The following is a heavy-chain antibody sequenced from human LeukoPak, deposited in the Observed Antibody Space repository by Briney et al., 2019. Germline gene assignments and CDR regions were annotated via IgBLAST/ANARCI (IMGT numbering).Heavy chain of an antibody. J-gene: IGHJ3*02. Sequence: GGSLRLSCAASGFTFSSYAMHWVRQAPGKGLEWVAVISYDGSNKYYADSVKGRFTISRDNSKNTLYLQTNSLRAEDTAVYYCARVNYGDYVGAFDIWGQGTMVTVSS. V-gene: IGHV3-30*04. CDR3: ARVNYGDYVGAFDI. D-gene: IGHD4-17*01. CDR2: ISYDGSNK. CDR1: GFTFSSYA.